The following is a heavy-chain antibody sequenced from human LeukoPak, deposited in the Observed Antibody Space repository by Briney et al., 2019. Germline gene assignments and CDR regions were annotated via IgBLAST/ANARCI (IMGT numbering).Heavy chain of an antibody. D-gene: IGHD1-26*01. CDR1: GGSFSGYY. Sequence: PSETLSLTCAVYGGSFSGYYWSWIRQPPGKGLEWIGEINHSGSTNYNPSLKSRVTISVDTSKNQFSLKLSSVTAADTAVCYCARGVPYSGSYYSWFDPWGQGTLVTVSS. V-gene: IGHV4-34*01. J-gene: IGHJ5*02. CDR2: INHSGST. CDR3: ARGVPYSGSYYSWFDP.